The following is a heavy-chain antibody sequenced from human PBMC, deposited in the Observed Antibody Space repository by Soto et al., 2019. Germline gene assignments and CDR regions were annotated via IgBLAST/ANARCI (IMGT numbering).Heavy chain of an antibody. Sequence: GGSLRLSCSASGFSVNDSYMTWVRQVQGKGLEWISYITTGGTTYSARSLTGRFTISRDNSKNTLYLQMNSLRAEDTAVYYCAKDSRSGWYEGLPSLNYYYGMDVWGQGNTVTGSS. CDR2: ITTGGTT. J-gene: IGHJ6*02. CDR1: GFSVNDSY. CDR3: AKDSRSGWYEGLPSLNYYYGMDV. D-gene: IGHD6-19*01. V-gene: IGHV3-53*01.